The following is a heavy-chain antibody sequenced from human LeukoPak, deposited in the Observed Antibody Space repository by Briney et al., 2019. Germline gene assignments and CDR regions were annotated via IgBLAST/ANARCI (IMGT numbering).Heavy chain of an antibody. V-gene: IGHV1-2*02. Sequence: PYSGGTNYAQQFQGRVNITRDTSISTAYMELSRLRSDDTAVYYCARDFYGSGSYSPNWFDPWGQGTLVTVSS. CDR2: PYSGGT. CDR3: ARDFYGSGSYSPNWFDP. J-gene: IGHJ5*02. D-gene: IGHD3-10*01.